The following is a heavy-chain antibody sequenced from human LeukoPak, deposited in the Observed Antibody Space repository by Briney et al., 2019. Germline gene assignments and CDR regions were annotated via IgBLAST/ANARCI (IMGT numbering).Heavy chain of an antibody. Sequence: ASVKVSCKASGYTFTSYDINWVRQAPGQGLEWMGWMNPNSGNTGYAQKFQGRVTITRNTSISTAYMELSSLRSEDTAVYYCARVPAATHYTYYFDYWGQGTLVTVSS. D-gene: IGHD2-2*01. V-gene: IGHV1-8*03. CDR2: MNPNSGNT. J-gene: IGHJ4*02. CDR1: GYTFTSYD. CDR3: ARVPAATHYTYYFDY.